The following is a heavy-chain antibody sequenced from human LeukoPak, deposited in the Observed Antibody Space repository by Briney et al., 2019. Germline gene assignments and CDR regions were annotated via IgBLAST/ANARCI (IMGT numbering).Heavy chain of an antibody. CDR3: APSTEDSSGYWDAFDI. CDR2: ISYDGSNK. J-gene: IGHJ3*02. V-gene: IGHV3-30*19. Sequence: GGSLRLSCAASGFTFSSYGMHWVRQAPGKGLEWVAVISYDGSNKYYADSVKGRFTISRDNSKNTLYLQMNSLRAEDTAVYYCAPSTEDSSGYWDAFDIWGQGTMVTVSS. D-gene: IGHD3-22*01. CDR1: GFTFSSYG.